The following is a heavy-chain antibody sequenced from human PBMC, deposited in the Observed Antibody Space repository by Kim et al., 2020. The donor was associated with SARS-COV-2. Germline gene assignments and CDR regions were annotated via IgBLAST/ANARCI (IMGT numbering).Heavy chain of an antibody. CDR3: AREEDGPGGFDY. CDR2: IYYSGST. J-gene: IGHJ4*02. CDR1: GGSISSYY. V-gene: IGHV4-59*01. Sequence: SETLSLTCTVSGGSISSYYWSWIRQPPGKGLEWIGYIYYSGSTNYNPSLKSRVTISVDTSKNQFSLKLSSVTAADTAVYYCAREEDGPGGFDYWGQGTLVTVSS. D-gene: IGHD3-16*01.